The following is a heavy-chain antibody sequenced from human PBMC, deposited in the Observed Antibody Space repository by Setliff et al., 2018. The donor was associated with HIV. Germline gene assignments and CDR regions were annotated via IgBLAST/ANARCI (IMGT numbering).Heavy chain of an antibody. CDR3: ARVGPMVRGVPASYYYGMDV. D-gene: IGHD3-10*01. Sequence: ASVKVSCKASGYSFINYGISWVRQAPGQGPEWMGWISAYNGNTNYAQKLQGRVTMTTDTSTSTAYMELRSLRSDDTAVYYCARVGPMVRGVPASYYYGMDVWGQGTTVTVSS. J-gene: IGHJ6*02. CDR2: ISAYNGNT. V-gene: IGHV1-18*01. CDR1: GYSFINYG.